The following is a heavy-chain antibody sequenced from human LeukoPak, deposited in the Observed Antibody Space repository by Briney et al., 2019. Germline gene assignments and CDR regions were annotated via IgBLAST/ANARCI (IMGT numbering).Heavy chain of an antibody. Sequence: GGPLRLSWAASGFTFSSNAMSWVRQAPGKGLEWVSAISGSGGSTYYADSVKGRFTISRDNSKNTLYLQMNSLRAEDTAVYYCVKNRGAGSHYYYHMNVWGKGTTVTVSS. CDR3: VKNRGAGSHYYYHMNV. D-gene: IGHD1-26*01. CDR1: GFTFSSNA. V-gene: IGHV3-23*01. J-gene: IGHJ6*03. CDR2: ISGSGGST.